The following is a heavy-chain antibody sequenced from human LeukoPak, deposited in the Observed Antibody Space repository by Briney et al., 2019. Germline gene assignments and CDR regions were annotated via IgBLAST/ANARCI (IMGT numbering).Heavy chain of an antibody. CDR2: IHHSGST. D-gene: IGHD3-9*01. CDR3: ARGTVEDYDILTGTILGYYYMDV. V-gene: IGHV4-4*02. CDR1: GGSITSNNW. J-gene: IGHJ6*03. Sequence: SVTLSLTCAVSGGSITSNNWWNWVRQPPRKGLEWIGEIHHSGSTNYNLSLKIPITTSVDKSKNQFSLKLSSVTAADTAVYYCARGTVEDYDILTGTILGYYYMDVWGKGTTVTISS.